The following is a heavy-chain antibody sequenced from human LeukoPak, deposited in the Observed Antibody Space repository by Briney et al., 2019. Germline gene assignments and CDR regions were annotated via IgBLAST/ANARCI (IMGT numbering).Heavy chain of an antibody. CDR3: AKALGSIVVTTTDY. D-gene: IGHD5-12*01. V-gene: IGHV3-23*01. CDR2: ISSSGGTT. J-gene: IGHJ4*02. Sequence: GGSLRLSCAASGFTFTSYAMSWVRQAPGKGLDWVSAISSSGGTTYYADSVKGRFIISRDNSKNTLYMQMHSLRAEDTAVYYCAKALGSIVVTTTDYWGQGTLVTVSS. CDR1: GFTFTSYA.